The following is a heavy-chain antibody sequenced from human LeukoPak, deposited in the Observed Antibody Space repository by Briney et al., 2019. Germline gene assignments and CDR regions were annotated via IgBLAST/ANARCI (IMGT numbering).Heavy chain of an antibody. V-gene: IGHV4-38-2*02. J-gene: IGHJ4*02. D-gene: IGHD5-12*01. Sequence: PSETLSLTCSVSGYSISSGFYWGWIRQPPGKGLEWIGSIFHSGSTYYNPSLKSRVTISVDTSKNQFSLKLSSVTAADTAVYYCARVSGYDWESFYDYWGQGTLVTVSS. CDR2: IFHSGST. CDR3: ARVSGYDWESFYDY. CDR1: GYSISSGFY.